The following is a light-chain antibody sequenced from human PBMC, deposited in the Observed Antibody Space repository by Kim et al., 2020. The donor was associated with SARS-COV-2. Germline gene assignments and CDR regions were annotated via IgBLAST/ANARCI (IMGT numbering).Light chain of an antibody. CDR1: QSVSSSF. Sequence: EIVLTQSPGTLSLSPEERATLSCRASQSVSSSFLAWYQQKPGQAPRLLIYGASSRATGIPDRFSGSGSGTDFTLTISRLEAEDFEVYYCQQNGSSPVTFGGGTKVDI. J-gene: IGKJ4*01. CDR2: GAS. V-gene: IGKV3-20*01. CDR3: QQNGSSPVT.